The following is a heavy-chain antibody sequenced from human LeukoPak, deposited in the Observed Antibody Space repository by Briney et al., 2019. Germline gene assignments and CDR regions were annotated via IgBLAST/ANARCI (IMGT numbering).Heavy chain of an antibody. CDR1: GFTFSSYR. CDR3: ARGYNYGPPNGMDV. Sequence: PGGSPRLSCAASGFTFSSYRMNLVRQAPGKGLEWVSFISSSMSTKYYADSVKGRFTISRDNAKNSLYLQMNSLRDEDTAVYYCARGYNYGPPNGMDVWGQGTTVTVSS. D-gene: IGHD1-1*01. V-gene: IGHV3-48*02. J-gene: IGHJ6*02. CDR2: ISSSMSTK.